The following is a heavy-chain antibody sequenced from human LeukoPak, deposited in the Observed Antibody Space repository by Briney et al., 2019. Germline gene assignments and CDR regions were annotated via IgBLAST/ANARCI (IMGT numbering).Heavy chain of an antibody. CDR2: IIPILGIA. CDR1: GGTFSSYA. J-gene: IGHJ5*02. D-gene: IGHD1-26*01. Sequence: SVKVSRKASGGTFSSYAISWVRQAPGQGLEWMGRIIPILGIANYAQKFQGRVTITADKSTSTAYMELSSLRSEDTAVYYCARGWWEPGDNWFDPWGQGTLVTVSS. CDR3: ARGWWEPGDNWFDP. V-gene: IGHV1-69*04.